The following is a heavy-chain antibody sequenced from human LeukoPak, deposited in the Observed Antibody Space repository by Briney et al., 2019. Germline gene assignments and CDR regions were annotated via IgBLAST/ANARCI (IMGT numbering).Heavy chain of an antibody. Sequence: SETLSLTCTVSGGSISSTSSYWAWIRQPPGKGLEWIGTIFSSGSTYYNPSLKSRVTISVDSSKNQFSLKVISVTAADTAVYYCARLSGSFDYWGQGTLVTVFS. CDR2: IFSSGST. V-gene: IGHV4-39*01. J-gene: IGHJ4*02. CDR3: ARLSGSFDY. D-gene: IGHD1-26*01. CDR1: GGSISSTSSY.